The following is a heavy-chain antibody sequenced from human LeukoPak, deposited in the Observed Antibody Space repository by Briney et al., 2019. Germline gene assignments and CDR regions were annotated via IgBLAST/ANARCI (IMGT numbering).Heavy chain of an antibody. V-gene: IGHV3-33*08. CDR2: IWYDGSNH. J-gene: IGHJ4*02. Sequence: GGSLRLSCAASGFTFSSYGMHWVRQAPGKGLEWVALIWYDGSNHYYADSVKGRFTISRDNSKNTLYLQMDSLRAEDTAVYYCARGPNTGYCSSASCYWAGYWGQGALVTVSS. CDR1: GFTFSSYG. CDR3: ARGPNTGYCSSASCYWAGY. D-gene: IGHD2-2*01.